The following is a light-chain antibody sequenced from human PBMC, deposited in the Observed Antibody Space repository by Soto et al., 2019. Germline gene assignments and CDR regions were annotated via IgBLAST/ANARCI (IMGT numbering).Light chain of an antibody. V-gene: IGLV2-11*01. Sequence: QSVLTQPRSVSGSPGQSVTTSCTGTSSDVGGYNYVPWYQQHPDKAPKVMIYDVTKRPSGVPDRFSGSKSGNTASLTISGLQAEDEADYYCCSYAGSYIYVFGTGTKVTVL. CDR2: DVT. CDR3: CSYAGSYIYV. J-gene: IGLJ1*01. CDR1: SSDVGGYNY.